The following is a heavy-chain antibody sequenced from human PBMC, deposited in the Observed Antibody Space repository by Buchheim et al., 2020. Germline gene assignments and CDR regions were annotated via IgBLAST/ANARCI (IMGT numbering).Heavy chain of an antibody. J-gene: IGHJ6*02. CDR1: GFTFSSYE. V-gene: IGHV3-48*03. CDR2: ISSSGSTI. Sequence: EVQLVESGGGLVQPGGSLRLSCAASGFTFSSYEMNWVRQAPGKGLEWVSYISSSGSTIYYADSVKGRFTISRANAKNSLYLQMNSLRAEDTAVYYCARGRDSSGGYHYYGMDVWGQGTT. D-gene: IGHD6-19*01. CDR3: ARGRDSSGGYHYYGMDV.